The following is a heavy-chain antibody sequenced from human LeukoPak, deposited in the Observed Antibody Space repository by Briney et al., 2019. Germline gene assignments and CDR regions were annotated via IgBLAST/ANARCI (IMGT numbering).Heavy chain of an antibody. CDR3: ARGSHIAVAGTQWYFDL. D-gene: IGHD6-19*01. J-gene: IGHJ2*01. CDR1: GGSIGSSSYY. CDR2: IYHSGST. V-gene: IGHV4-39*07. Sequence: SETLSLTCTVSGGSIGSSSYYWGWIRQPPGKGLEWIGSIYHSGSTYYNPSLKSRVTISVDTSKNQFSLKLSSVTAADTAVYYCARGSHIAVAGTQWYFDLWGRGTLVTVSS.